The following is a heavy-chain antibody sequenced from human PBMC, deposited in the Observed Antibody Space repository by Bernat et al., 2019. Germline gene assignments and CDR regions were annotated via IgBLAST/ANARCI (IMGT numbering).Heavy chain of an antibody. J-gene: IGHJ4*02. Sequence: EVQLVESGGGLVKPGGSLRLPCAASGFTFSNAWMSWVRQTPGKGLEWVGRIKSKGSGETKDYAAPVRGRFTISRDDSKATLYLQMNSLKTEDAAVYYCTWQGYCSGSSCSSVGDYFNNWGQGTLVTVSS. CDR2: IKSKGSGETK. CDR3: TWQGYCSGSSCSSVGDYFNN. V-gene: IGHV3-15*01. CDR1: GFTFSNAW. D-gene: IGHD2-15*01.